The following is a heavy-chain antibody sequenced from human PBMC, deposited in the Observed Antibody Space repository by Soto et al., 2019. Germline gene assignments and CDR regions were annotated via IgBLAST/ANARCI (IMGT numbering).Heavy chain of an antibody. CDR3: AKGRGGSGSLTPRVDF. CDR1: GFTFNNYA. Sequence: EVRLLESGGGLVQPGGSLRLSCAASGFTFNNYAMTWVRQAPGKGLEWVSAISGGGDTTSYADSVKGRFTVSRDGSKNTLCLQMSSRRAEDTALYYCAKGRGGSGSLTPRVDFWGQGTLVTVSS. J-gene: IGHJ4*02. V-gene: IGHV3-23*01. CDR2: ISGGGDTT. D-gene: IGHD3-10*01.